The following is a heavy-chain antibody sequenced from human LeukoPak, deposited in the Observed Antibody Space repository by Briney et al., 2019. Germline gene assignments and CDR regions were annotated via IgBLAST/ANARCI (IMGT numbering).Heavy chain of an antibody. CDR2: IIPIFGIA. CDR3: AREDCGGDCYSRDYYYYGMDV. CDR1: GGTFSSYA. D-gene: IGHD2-21*02. V-gene: IGHV1-69*04. Sequence: ASVKVSCKASGGTFSSYAISWVRQDPGQGLEWVGRIIPIFGIANYAQKFQGRVTITADKSTSTAYMELSSLRSEDTAVYYCAREDCGGDCYSRDYYYYGMDVWGQGTTVTVSS. J-gene: IGHJ6*02.